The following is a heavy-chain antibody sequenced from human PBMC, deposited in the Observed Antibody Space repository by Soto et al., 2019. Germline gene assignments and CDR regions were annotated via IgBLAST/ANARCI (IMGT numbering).Heavy chain of an antibody. CDR1: GFTFSSYG. CDR3: AKGHAPAAGTIAFDI. CDR2: ISYDGSNK. J-gene: IGHJ3*02. Sequence: QVQLVESGGGVVQPGRSLRLSCAASGFTFSSYGMHWVRQAPGKGLEWVAVISYDGSNKYYADSVKGRFTISRDNSKNPLYLQMNSLRAEDTAVYYCAKGHAPAAGTIAFDIWGQGTMVTVSS. D-gene: IGHD6-13*01. V-gene: IGHV3-30*18.